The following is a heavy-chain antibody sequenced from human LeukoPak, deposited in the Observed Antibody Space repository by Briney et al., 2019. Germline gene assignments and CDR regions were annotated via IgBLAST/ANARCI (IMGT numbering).Heavy chain of an antibody. CDR1: GYTFTSYA. CDR2: INTNTGNP. J-gene: IGHJ6*03. V-gene: IGHV7-4-1*02. CDR3: ARDQSSSWSSYYYMDV. Sequence: ALVKVSCKASGYTFTSYAMNWVRQTPGQGLEWMGWINTNTGNPTYAQSFTGRFVFSLDPSVSTAYLQISSLKAEDTAVYYCARDQSSSWSSYYYMDVWGKGTTVTVSS. D-gene: IGHD6-6*01.